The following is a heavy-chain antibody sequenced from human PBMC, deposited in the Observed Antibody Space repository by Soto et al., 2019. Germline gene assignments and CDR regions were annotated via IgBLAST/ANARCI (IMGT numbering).Heavy chain of an antibody. D-gene: IGHD6-13*01. CDR3: AKVGPIVGGIAAAGINYYYYGMDV. CDR2: ISYDGSNK. Sequence: HPGGSLRLSCAASVFTVSSYGMHWVRQAPGKGLEWVAVISYDGSNKYYADSVKGRFTISRDNSKNTLYLQMNSLRAEDTAVYYCAKVGPIVGGIAAAGINYYYYGMDVWGQGTTVTVSS. V-gene: IGHV3-30*18. CDR1: VFTVSSYG. J-gene: IGHJ6*02.